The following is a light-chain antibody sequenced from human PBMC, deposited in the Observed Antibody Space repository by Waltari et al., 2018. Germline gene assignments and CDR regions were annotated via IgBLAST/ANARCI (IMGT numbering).Light chain of an antibody. Sequence: VLTQSPGALSLPPGERVTLSCRASQSLTKRYLAWYQQKPGQAPRRLIYGASSRAACIPDRFSGSGSGTDFTLTISRLEPEDFAVYYCQQYGSSIMYTFGQGTKLEIK. V-gene: IGKV3-20*01. CDR3: QQYGSSIMYT. CDR2: GAS. J-gene: IGKJ2*01. CDR1: QSLTKRY.